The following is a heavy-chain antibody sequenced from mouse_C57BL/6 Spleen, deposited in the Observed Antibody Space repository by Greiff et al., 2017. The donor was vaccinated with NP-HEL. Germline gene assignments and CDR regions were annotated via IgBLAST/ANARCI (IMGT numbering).Heavy chain of an antibody. D-gene: IGHD1-1*01. CDR3: ARGPPYGSSLYFDY. J-gene: IGHJ2*01. CDR2: ISSGSSTI. CDR1: GFTFSDYG. V-gene: IGHV5-17*01. Sequence: EVKVEESGGGLVKPGGSLKLSCAASGFTFSDYGMHWVRQAPEKGLEWVAYISSGSSTIYYADTVKGRFTISRDNAKNTLFLQMTSLRSEDTAMYYCARGPPYGSSLYFDYWGQGTTLTVSS.